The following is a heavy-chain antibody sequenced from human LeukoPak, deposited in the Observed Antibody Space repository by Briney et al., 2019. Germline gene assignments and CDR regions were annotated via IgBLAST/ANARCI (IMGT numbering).Heavy chain of an antibody. Sequence: GGSLRLSCAASGFTFSSYSMNWVRQAPGKGLEWVSSISSSSSYIYYADSVKGRFTISRDNSKNTLYLQMNSLRAEDTAVYYCAKVLGPDPYYYYMDVWGKGTTVTVSS. D-gene: IGHD6-6*01. CDR2: ISSSSSYI. J-gene: IGHJ6*03. V-gene: IGHV3-21*04. CDR3: AKVLGPDPYYYYMDV. CDR1: GFTFSSYS.